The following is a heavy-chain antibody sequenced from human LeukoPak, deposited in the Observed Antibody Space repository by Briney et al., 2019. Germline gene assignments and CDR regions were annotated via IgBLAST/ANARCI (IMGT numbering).Heavy chain of an antibody. CDR3: ARLPNPLLLWFGELQYNWFDP. V-gene: IGHV4-38-2*02. J-gene: IGHJ5*02. D-gene: IGHD3-10*01. Sequence: PSETLSLTCTVSGYSISSGYYWGWIRQPPGKGLEWIGSIYYSGSTYYNPSLKSRVTISVDTSKNQFSLKLSSVTAADTAVYYCARLPNPLLLWFGELQYNWFDPWGQGTLVTVSS. CDR1: GYSISSGYY. CDR2: IYYSGST.